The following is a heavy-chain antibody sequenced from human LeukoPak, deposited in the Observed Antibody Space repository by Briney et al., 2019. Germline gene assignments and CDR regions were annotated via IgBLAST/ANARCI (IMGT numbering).Heavy chain of an antibody. CDR3: AASGSGQRSQNYYYYGMDV. CDR1: GYTVTSYY. V-gene: IGHV1-2*04. D-gene: IGHD1-26*01. J-gene: IGHJ6*02. CDR2: INPNSGGT. Sequence: ASVKVSCKASGYTVTSYYMHWVRQAPGQGLEWMGWINPNSGGTNYAQKFQGWVTMTRDTSISTAYMELSRLRSDDTAVYYCAASGSGQRSQNYYYYGMDVWGQGTTVTVSS.